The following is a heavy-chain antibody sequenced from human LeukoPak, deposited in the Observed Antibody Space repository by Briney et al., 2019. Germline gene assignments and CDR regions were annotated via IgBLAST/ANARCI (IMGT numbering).Heavy chain of an antibody. CDR2: IKQDGSEK. CDR3: ARAPGEGWFDP. J-gene: IGHJ5*02. Sequence: GGSVRLSCADSGFTFSSYWMSWVRQAPGKGLEWVASIKQDGSEKYYVDSVKGRFTISRDNAKNSLYLQMNSLRAEDTALYYCARAPGEGWFDPWGQGTLVTVSS. CDR1: GFTFSSYW. D-gene: IGHD4-17*01. V-gene: IGHV3-7*01.